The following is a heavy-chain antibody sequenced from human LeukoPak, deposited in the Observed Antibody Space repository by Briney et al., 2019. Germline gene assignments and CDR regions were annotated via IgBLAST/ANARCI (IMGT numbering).Heavy chain of an antibody. CDR2: INHSGST. Sequence: SETLSLTCAVYGGSFSGYYWSWIRQPPGKGLEWIGEINHSGSTNYNPSLKSRVTISVDTSKNQFSLKLSSVTAADTAVYYCARVTLWFGELSGSWFDSWGQGTLVTVSS. D-gene: IGHD3-10*01. V-gene: IGHV4-34*01. J-gene: IGHJ5*01. CDR1: GGSFSGYY. CDR3: ARVTLWFGELSGSWFDS.